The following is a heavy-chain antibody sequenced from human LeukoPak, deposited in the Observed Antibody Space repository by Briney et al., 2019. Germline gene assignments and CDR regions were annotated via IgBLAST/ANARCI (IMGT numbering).Heavy chain of an antibody. CDR1: GFTFSDYY. Sequence: GGSLRLSCAASGFTFSDYYMSWIRQAPGKGLEWVSYISSSGSTIYYADSVKGRFTISRDNAKNSLYLQMNSLRAEDTAVYYCARGRPKHCSGGSCYSYYYYYYYMDVWGKGTTVTVSS. D-gene: IGHD2-15*01. V-gene: IGHV3-11*04. CDR3: ARGRPKHCSGGSCYSYYYYYYYMDV. J-gene: IGHJ6*03. CDR2: ISSSGSTI.